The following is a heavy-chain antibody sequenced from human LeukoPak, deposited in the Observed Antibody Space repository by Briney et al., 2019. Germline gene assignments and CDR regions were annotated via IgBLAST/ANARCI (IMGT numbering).Heavy chain of an antibody. V-gene: IGHV3-30*18. J-gene: IGHJ1*01. CDR3: AKESGSRSYGAYFPH. D-gene: IGHD6-13*01. Sequence: PGGSLRLSCAASGFTFSSHGMQWVRQAPGKGLEWVAVISYDGSTKYYADSVKGRFTISRDNSKSTLYLQMNSLRAGDTAVYYCAKESGSRSYGAYFPHWGQGTLVTVSS. CDR2: ISYDGSTK. CDR1: GFTFSSHG.